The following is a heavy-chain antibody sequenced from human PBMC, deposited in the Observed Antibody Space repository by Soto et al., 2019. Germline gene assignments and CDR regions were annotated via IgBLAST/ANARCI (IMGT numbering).Heavy chain of an antibody. CDR1: GGSISSGDYY. V-gene: IGHV4-31*03. D-gene: IGHD2-15*01. CDR3: ATWSSGSPQAFDP. Sequence: QVQLQESGPGLVKPSQTLSLTCTVSGGSISSGDYYWSWIRQHPGKGLEWIGYIYYSGSTYYNPTPQLRVTISADPSTTQSSLTLSPAPAADTPVYYWATWSSGSPQAFDPWGPGPLVTFSS. CDR2: IYYSGST. J-gene: IGHJ5*02.